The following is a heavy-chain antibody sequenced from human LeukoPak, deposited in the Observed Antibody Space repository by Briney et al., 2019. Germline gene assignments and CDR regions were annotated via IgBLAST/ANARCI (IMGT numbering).Heavy chain of an antibody. CDR2: IKQDGSEK. V-gene: IGHV3-7*01. Sequence: GGSLRLSCAASGFTFSSYRMSWVRQAPGKGLEWVANIKQDGSEKYYVDSVKGRFTISRDNAKNSLYLQMNSLRAEDTAVYYCARESLSDSGSHSYDYWGQGTLVTVSS. CDR1: GFTFSSYR. CDR3: ARESLSDSGSHSYDY. J-gene: IGHJ4*02. D-gene: IGHD1-26*01.